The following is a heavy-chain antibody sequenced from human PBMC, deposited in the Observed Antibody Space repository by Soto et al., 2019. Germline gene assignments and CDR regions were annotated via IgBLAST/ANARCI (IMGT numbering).Heavy chain of an antibody. CDR3: AREPIAVAGPYYYGMDV. D-gene: IGHD6-19*01. J-gene: IGHJ6*02. CDR2: INPSGGIT. Sequence: GASVKVSCKASGYTFTSYYMHWVRQSPGQGLDWMGIINPSGGITSYAQKFQGRVTMTRDTSTSTVYMELSSLRSEDTAVYYCAREPIAVAGPYYYGMDVWGQGTTVTV. V-gene: IGHV1-46*01. CDR1: GYTFTSYY.